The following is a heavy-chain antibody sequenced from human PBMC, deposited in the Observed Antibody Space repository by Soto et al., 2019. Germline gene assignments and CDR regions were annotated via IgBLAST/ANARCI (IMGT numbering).Heavy chain of an antibody. CDR2: ISSSGSTI. Sequence: TAGSLRLSFAASGFTFSDYYMSWIRQAPGKGLEWVSYISSSGSTIYYADSVKGRFTISRDNAKNSLYLQMNSLRAEDTAVYYCARDDFWSGYPSYWGQGTLVTVSS. CDR1: GFTFSDYY. CDR3: ARDDFWSGYPSY. D-gene: IGHD3-3*01. V-gene: IGHV3-11*01. J-gene: IGHJ4*02.